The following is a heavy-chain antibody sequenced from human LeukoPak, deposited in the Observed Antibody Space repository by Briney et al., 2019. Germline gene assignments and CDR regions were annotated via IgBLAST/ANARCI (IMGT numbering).Heavy chain of an antibody. CDR2: ISSSSSTI. CDR1: GFTFSSYS. CDR3: ARDTHRRRPDV. V-gene: IGHV3-48*01. Sequence: PGGSLRLSCAASGFTFSSYSMNWVRQAPGKGLEWVSYISSSSSTIYYADSVKGRFTISRDNAKNSLYLQMNSLRAEDTAVYYCARDTHRRRPDVWGKGTTVTVSS. D-gene: IGHD2-15*01. J-gene: IGHJ6*04.